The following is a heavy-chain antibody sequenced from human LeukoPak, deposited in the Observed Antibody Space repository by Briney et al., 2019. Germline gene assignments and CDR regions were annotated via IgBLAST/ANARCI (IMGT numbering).Heavy chain of an antibody. CDR2: IHQDGSEI. V-gene: IGHV3-7*03. CDR1: GFTFNKYF. D-gene: IGHD3-10*01. CDR3: ATDFKFGDLWSYYCYGMKI. J-gene: IGHJ6*02. Sequence: GGSLRLSCEASGFTFNKYFMSWVRQAPGKGLEWVANIHQDGSEINYVDSVKGRFTISRDNAKNLLHLQMDSLKIEDTAVYWCATDFKFGDLWSYYCYGMKIWGQGTTVTVSS.